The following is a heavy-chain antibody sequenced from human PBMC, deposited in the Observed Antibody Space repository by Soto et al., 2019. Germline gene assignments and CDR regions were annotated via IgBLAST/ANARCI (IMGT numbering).Heavy chain of an antibody. V-gene: IGHV3-13*05. CDR1: GFTFRNYD. J-gene: IGHJ6*02. CDR3: ARTDRDFYGLDV. CDR2: ISAAGDP. Sequence: EVQLVESGGGLVQPGGSLRLSCEASGFTFRNYDMHWVRQGTGKGLEWVSGISAAGDPDYADSVEGRFTISRENAQNSFLLQMNSLRVGDTAVYYCARTDRDFYGLDVWGQGTRVSVSS.